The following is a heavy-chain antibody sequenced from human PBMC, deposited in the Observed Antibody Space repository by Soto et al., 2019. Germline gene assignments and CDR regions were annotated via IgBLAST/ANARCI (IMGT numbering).Heavy chain of an antibody. Sequence: PGESLKISCKGSGYSFTSYWIGWVRQMPGKGLEWMGIIYPGDSDTRYSPSFQGQVTISADKSISTAYLQWSSLKASDTAMYYCARLSLSTSSPSYYYGMDVWGQGTTVTVSS. CDR2: IYPGDSDT. D-gene: IGHD6-6*01. V-gene: IGHV5-51*01. CDR3: ARLSLSTSSPSYYYGMDV. J-gene: IGHJ6*02. CDR1: GYSFTSYW.